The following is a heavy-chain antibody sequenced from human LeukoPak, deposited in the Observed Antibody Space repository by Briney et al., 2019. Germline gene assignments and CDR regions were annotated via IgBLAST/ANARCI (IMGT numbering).Heavy chain of an antibody. CDR2: IYYSGST. CDR3: ARGPTGYSSTGWFDP. CDR1: GGSISSYY. D-gene: IGHD6-13*01. V-gene: IGHV4-59*01. Sequence: SETLSLTCTVSGGSISSYYWSWIRQPPGKGLEWIGYIYYSGSTNYNPSLKSRVTISLDRSRNQFSLKLRSVTAADTAAYYCARGPTGYSSTGWFDPWGQGTLVTVSS. J-gene: IGHJ5*02.